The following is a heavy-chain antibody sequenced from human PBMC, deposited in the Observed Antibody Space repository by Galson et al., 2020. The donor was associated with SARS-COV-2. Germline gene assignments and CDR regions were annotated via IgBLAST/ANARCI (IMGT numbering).Heavy chain of an antibody. V-gene: IGHV3-23*01. CDR2: ISGSGGST. Sequence: GESLKISCAASGFTFSSYAMSWVRQAPGKGLEWVSAISGSGGSTYYADSVKGRFTISRDNSKNTLYLQMNSLRAEDTAVYYCARTVSIAAAVGHYYYYGMDVWGQGTTVTVSS. CDR1: GFTFSSYA. J-gene: IGHJ6*02. D-gene: IGHD6-13*01. CDR3: ARTVSIAAAVGHYYYYGMDV.